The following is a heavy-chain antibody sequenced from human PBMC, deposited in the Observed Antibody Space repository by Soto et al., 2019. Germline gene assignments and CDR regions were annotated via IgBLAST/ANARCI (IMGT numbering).Heavy chain of an antibody. CDR3: ARDYYDSSGYSPHAGMDV. CDR2: INPNSGGT. CDR1: GYTFTGYY. Sequence: ASMKVSCKASGYTFTGYYMHWVRQAPGQGLEWMGWINPNSGGTNYAQKFQGWVTMTRDTSISTAYMELSRLRSDDTAVYYCARDYYDSSGYSPHAGMDVWGQGTTVTVSS. V-gene: IGHV1-2*04. D-gene: IGHD3-22*01. J-gene: IGHJ6*02.